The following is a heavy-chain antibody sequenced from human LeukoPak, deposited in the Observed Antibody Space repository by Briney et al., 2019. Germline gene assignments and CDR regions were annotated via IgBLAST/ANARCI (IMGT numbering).Heavy chain of an antibody. J-gene: IGHJ4*02. D-gene: IGHD1-26*01. Sequence: GGSLRLSCAASGFTFSTFGMHCVRQAPGKGLEWVALISYDGGKKYYADSVKGRFTISRDNSKNTLYLQMNSLRDEDTAVYYCARVGGATAVTMYFEYWGQGTLVTVTS. CDR2: ISYDGGKK. V-gene: IGHV3-30*03. CDR1: GFTFSTFG. CDR3: ARVGGATAVTMYFEY.